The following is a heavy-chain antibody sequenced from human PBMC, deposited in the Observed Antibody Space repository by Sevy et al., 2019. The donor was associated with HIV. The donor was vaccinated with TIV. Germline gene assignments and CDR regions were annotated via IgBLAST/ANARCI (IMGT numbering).Heavy chain of an antibody. CDR2: IWYDGTNR. V-gene: IGHV3-33*01. D-gene: IGHD6-19*01. CDR1: GFSISGYG. J-gene: IGHJ4*02. CDR3: SREDIRVAGIGYYFHS. Sequence: GGSLRLSCAASGFSISGYGMHWVRQAPRKGLEWVAVIWYDGTNREYADSVKGRFTISRDNSKNTLYLQMNSLRVEDTAVYYCSREDIRVAGIGYYFHSWGQGTLVTVSS.